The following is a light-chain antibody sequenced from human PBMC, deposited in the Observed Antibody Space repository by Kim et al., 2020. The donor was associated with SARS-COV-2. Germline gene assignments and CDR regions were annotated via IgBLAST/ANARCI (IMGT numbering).Light chain of an antibody. CDR1: QGIGSV. Sequence: GDRVTITCRASQGIGSVLAWYQRKPGKAPNLLIYDASSLESGVPSRFRGGGSGTDFTLTISSLQPEDFATYYCQQFNSFPLTFGGGTKVDIK. CDR3: QQFNSFPLT. J-gene: IGKJ4*01. V-gene: IGKV1-13*02. CDR2: DAS.